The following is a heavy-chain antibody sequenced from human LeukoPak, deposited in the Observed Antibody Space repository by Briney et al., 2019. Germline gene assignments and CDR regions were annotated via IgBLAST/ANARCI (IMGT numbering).Heavy chain of an antibody. Sequence: PSETLSLTCTVSGGSISSGSYYWSWIRQPAGKGLEWIGRIYTSGSTNYNPSLKSRVTISVDTSKNQFSLKLSSVTAADTAVYYCARDRYCGGDCLISFVAQDDAFDIWGQGTMVTVSS. CDR3: ARDRYCGGDCLISFVAQDDAFDI. J-gene: IGHJ3*02. CDR2: IYTSGST. CDR1: GGSISSGSYY. V-gene: IGHV4-61*02. D-gene: IGHD2-21*02.